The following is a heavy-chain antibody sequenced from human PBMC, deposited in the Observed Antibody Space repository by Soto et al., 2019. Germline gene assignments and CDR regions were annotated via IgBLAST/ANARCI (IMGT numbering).Heavy chain of an antibody. CDR1: GYSFTSYW. CDR2: IDPSDSYT. V-gene: IGHV5-10-1*01. CDR3: ANYSYGTNWFDP. Sequence: GESLKISCKGSGYSFTSYWISWVRQMPGKGLEWMGRIDPSDSYTNYSPSFQGHVTISADKSISTAYLQWSSLKASDTAMYYCANYSYGTNWFDPWGQGTLVTVSS. D-gene: IGHD5-18*01. J-gene: IGHJ5*02.